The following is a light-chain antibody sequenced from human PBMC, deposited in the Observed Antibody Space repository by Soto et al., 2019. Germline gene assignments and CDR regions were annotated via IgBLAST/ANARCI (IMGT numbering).Light chain of an antibody. CDR3: QPWGNGIL. CDR1: SGHSSYA. Sequence: QPVLTQSPSASASLGASVKLTCTLSSGHSSYAIAWHQQQPEKGPRYLMKLNSDGSHSKGDGIPDRFSGSSSGAERYLTIPSLQSEDEAAYYCQPWGNGILFVGGTKLTVL. V-gene: IGLV4-69*01. J-gene: IGLJ2*01. CDR2: LNSDGSH.